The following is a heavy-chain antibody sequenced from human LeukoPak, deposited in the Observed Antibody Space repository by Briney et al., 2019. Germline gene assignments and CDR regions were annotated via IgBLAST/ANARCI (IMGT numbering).Heavy chain of an antibody. CDR3: ARWLRREVGVSAFDI. CDR2: IRYDGSNK. V-gene: IGHV3-30*02. J-gene: IGHJ3*02. D-gene: IGHD1-26*01. CDR1: GFTFSSYG. Sequence: GGSLRLSCAASGFTFSSYGMHWVRQAPGKGLEWVAFIRYDGSNKYYADSVKGRFTISRDNSKNTLYLQMNSLRAEDTAVYYCARWLRREVGVSAFDIWGQGTMVTVSS.